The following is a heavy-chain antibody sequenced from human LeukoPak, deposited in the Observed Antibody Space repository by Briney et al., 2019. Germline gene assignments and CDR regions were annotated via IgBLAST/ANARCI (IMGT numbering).Heavy chain of an antibody. V-gene: IGHV3-21*01. Sequence: GGSLRLSCAASGFIFSSYTMNWVRQAPGKGLEWVSSITSGGGYIYYADSVKGRFTISRDNAKNALYLQMNSLSAEDTAVYYCARCTPAAADIDYWGQGTLVTVSS. CDR2: ITSGGGYI. J-gene: IGHJ4*02. D-gene: IGHD6-13*01. CDR1: GFIFSSYT. CDR3: ARCTPAAADIDY.